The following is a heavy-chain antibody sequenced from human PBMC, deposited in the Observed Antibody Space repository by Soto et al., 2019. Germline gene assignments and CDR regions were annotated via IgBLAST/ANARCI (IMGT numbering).Heavy chain of an antibody. CDR1: GYTLTSYG. V-gene: IGHV1-18*01. CDR2: ISAYNGNT. Sequence: GASVKVSCTASGYTLTSYGISWVRQAPGQGLEWMGWISAYNGNTNYAQKLQGRVTMTTDTSTSTAYMELRSLRSDDTAVYYCARATRLYCSGGSCYSSHAFDIWGQGTMVTVSS. CDR3: ARATRLYCSGGSCYSSHAFDI. J-gene: IGHJ3*02. D-gene: IGHD2-15*01.